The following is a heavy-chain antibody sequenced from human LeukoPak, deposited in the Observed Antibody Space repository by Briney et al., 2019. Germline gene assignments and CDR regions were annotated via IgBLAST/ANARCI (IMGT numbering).Heavy chain of an antibody. CDR3: ARADTGRLHGLDI. J-gene: IGHJ3*02. V-gene: IGHV3-74*01. CDR1: RFTFSSYW. D-gene: IGHD5-18*01. CDR2: INGEGSSA. Sequence: GGSLRLSCAASRFTFSSYWMHWVRQAPGKGLLWVSRINGEGSSAYYADSVKGRFTISRDNANNTLYLQMNSLRDEDTAVYYCARADTGRLHGLDIWGQGTRVTVSS.